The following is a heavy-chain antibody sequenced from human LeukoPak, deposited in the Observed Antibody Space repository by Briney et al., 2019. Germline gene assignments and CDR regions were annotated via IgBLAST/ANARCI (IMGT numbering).Heavy chain of an antibody. CDR1: GGTFSSYA. CDR3: ARGGTYDSSGYYYA. D-gene: IGHD3-22*01. Sequence: ASVKVSCKASGGTFSSYAISWVRQAPGQGLEWMGGIIPIFGTANYAQKFQGRVTITADESTSTAYMELSSLGSEDTAVYYCARGGTYDSSGYYYAWGQGTLVTVSS. V-gene: IGHV1-69*13. J-gene: IGHJ5*02. CDR2: IIPIFGTA.